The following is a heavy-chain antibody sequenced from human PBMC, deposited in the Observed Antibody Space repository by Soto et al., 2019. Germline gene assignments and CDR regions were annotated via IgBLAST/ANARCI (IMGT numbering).Heavy chain of an antibody. D-gene: IGHD3-9*01. CDR2: IYYSRST. J-gene: IGHJ6*02. CDR3: ARVDIFTVYECMDV. V-gene: IGHV4-30-4*01. CDR1: GDSISRGNHS. Sequence: PSETASLTCTCSGDSISRGNHSWSFILQPPREGVEWVGYIYYSRSTYYSPPLMCRVTISVDTSKTPFSLKLNSVTAADTAVYYCARVDIFTVYECMDVWGPGTTVTIFS.